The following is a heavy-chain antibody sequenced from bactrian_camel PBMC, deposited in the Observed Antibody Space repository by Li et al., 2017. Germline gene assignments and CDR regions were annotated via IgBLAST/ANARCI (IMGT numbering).Heavy chain of an antibody. J-gene: IGHJ6*01. V-gene: IGHV3S1*01. D-gene: IGHD6*01. CDR2: INRGGEST. CDR3: ATDRGGGSWSPQGRTAADFGY. Sequence: HVQLVESGGGLVQPGGSLRLSCAASGFIFSSYAMIWVRQAPGKGLEWVSSINRGGESTYYADSVKGRFTISMDDDKNTLYLQMDSLNAEDTAMYYCATDRGGGSWSPQGRTAADFGYWGQGTQVTVS. CDR1: GFIFSSYA.